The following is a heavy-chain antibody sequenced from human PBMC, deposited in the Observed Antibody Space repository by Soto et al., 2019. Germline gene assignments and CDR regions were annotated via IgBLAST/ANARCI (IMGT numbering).Heavy chain of an antibody. CDR1: GVTFNSNT. D-gene: IGHD3-22*01. CDR3: ARDGTLYDSRAYYYLY. Sequence: SVKVSCKASGVTFNSNTITWVRQAPGQGLEWMGGITPMFGTPNYAQKFRGRVTITADESTSTAYMELSSLRSEDTAMYFCARDGTLYDSRAYYYLYWGQGTLVTVSS. V-gene: IGHV1-69*13. CDR2: ITPMFGTP. J-gene: IGHJ4*02.